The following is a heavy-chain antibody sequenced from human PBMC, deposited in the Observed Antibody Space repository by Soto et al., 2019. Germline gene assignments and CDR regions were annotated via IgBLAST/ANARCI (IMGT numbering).Heavy chain of an antibody. CDR1: GFLISANA. Sequence: GGSLRLSCAASGFLISANAMSWVRQAPGGGLEWVSTISGSAGVAFYADSVRGRFIISRDISKNTLYLQLSTLRADDMARYYCVRELGLAYWGQGALVTVSS. D-gene: IGHD7-27*01. J-gene: IGHJ4*02. CDR2: ISGSAGVA. V-gene: IGHV3-23*01. CDR3: VRELGLAY.